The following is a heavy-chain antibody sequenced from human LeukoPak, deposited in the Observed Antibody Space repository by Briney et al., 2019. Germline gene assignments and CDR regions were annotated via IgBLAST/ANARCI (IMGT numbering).Heavy chain of an antibody. J-gene: IGHJ3*02. V-gene: IGHV3-21*01. CDR1: GFTFSSYS. CDR2: ISGSSSYI. Sequence: GGSLRLSCAASGFTFSSYSMNWVRQAPGKGLEWGSSISGSSSYIYYADSVKGRFTISRDNAKNSLYLQMNSLRAEDTDVYYCARDSADAFDIWGQGTMVTVSS. CDR3: ARDSADAFDI.